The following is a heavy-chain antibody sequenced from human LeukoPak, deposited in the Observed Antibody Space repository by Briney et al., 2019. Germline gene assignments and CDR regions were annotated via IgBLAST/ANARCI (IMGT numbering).Heavy chain of an antibody. J-gene: IGHJ4*02. CDR2: INPNSGGT. V-gene: IGHV1-2*02. Sequence: ASVKVSCKVSGYTFTGYYMHWVRQAPGQGLEWMGWINPNSGGTNYAQKFQGRVTMTRDTSISTAYMELSRLRSDDTAVYYCARVVYSSGWHFDYWGQGTLVTVSS. CDR3: ARVVYSSGWHFDY. D-gene: IGHD6-19*01. CDR1: GYTFTGYY.